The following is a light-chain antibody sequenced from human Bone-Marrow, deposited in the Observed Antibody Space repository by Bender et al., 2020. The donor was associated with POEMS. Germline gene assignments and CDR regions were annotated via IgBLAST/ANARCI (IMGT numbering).Light chain of an antibody. V-gene: IGLV3-21*01. CDR2: DDR. CDR3: QAWVSSTVV. CDR1: NIGNKG. J-gene: IGLJ2*01. Sequence: SDVLTQPPSVSVAPGQTARIPCGGDNIGNKGVHWYQQRPGQAPVAVIYDDRDRPSGIPDRFSGSKSGNTATLTISGTQAMDEADYYCQAWVSSTVVFGGGTKLTVL.